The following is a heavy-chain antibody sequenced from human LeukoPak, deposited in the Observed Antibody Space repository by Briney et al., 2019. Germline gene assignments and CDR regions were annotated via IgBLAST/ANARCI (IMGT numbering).Heavy chain of an antibody. CDR1: GFTFSNAW. D-gene: IGHD3-10*01. V-gene: IGHV3-15*01. CDR3: TTGYGSGSYNYYYYMDV. Sequence: GGSLRLSCAASGFTFSNAWMSWVRQAPGKGLEWVGRIKSKTDGGTTDYAAPVKGRFTISRDDSKNTLYLQMNSQKTEDTAVYYCTTGYGSGSYNYYYYMDVWGKGTTVTVSS. J-gene: IGHJ6*03. CDR2: IKSKTDGGTT.